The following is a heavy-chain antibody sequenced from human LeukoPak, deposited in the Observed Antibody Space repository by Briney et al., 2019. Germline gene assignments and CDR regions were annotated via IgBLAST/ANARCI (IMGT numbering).Heavy chain of an antibody. CDR1: GFTFSSYD. Sequence: GGSLRLSCAASGFTFSSYDMHWVRQATGKGVEWVSTIGTAGDTYYLGSVKGRFTISRENAKNALYLQMNSLRAGDTAVYYCAREMPTHDAFDVWGQGTMVTVSS. D-gene: IGHD5-24*01. V-gene: IGHV3-13*04. CDR3: AREMPTHDAFDV. J-gene: IGHJ3*01. CDR2: IGTAGDT.